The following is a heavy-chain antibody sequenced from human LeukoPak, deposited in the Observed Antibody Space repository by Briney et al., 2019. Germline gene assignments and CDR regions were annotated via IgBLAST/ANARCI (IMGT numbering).Heavy chain of an antibody. D-gene: IGHD2-15*01. CDR2: IYTSGST. J-gene: IGHJ6*02. CDR3: ASTDCSGGSCYSDYYYGMDA. Sequence: SETLSLTCTVSGGSISSYYWSWIRQPAGKGLEWIGRIYTSGSTNYNPSLKSRVTMSVDTSKNQFSLKLSSVTAADTAVYYCASTDCSGGSCYSDYYYGMDAWGQGTTVTVSS. CDR1: GGSISSYY. V-gene: IGHV4-4*07.